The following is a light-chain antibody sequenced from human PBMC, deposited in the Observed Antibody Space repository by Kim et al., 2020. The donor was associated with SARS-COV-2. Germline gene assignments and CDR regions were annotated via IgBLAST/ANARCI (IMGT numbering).Light chain of an antibody. Sequence: EIVMTQSPATLSVSPGEGATLSCWASQTLSGRLAWFQQKPGQAPRLLIYDTSTRATDIPARFSGRGSGTEFTLTISSVQSEDLAVYYCQQYHWWPLTFGGGTKVEIK. V-gene: IGKV3-15*01. CDR1: QTLSGR. CDR2: DTS. J-gene: IGKJ4*01. CDR3: QQYHWWPLT.